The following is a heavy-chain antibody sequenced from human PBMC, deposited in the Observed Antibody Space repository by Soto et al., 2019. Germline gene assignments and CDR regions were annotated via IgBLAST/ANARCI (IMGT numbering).Heavy chain of an antibody. J-gene: IGHJ6*02. CDR1: GFTFSSYA. D-gene: IGHD3-16*01. V-gene: IGHV3-23*01. CDR2: VSGSGGST. CDR3: AKDSLGGGLHLGPQNYYGLDV. Sequence: EVQLLESGGGLAQPGGSLRLSCAASGFTFSSYAMSWVRQAPGKGLEWVSGVSGSGGSTYYADSVKGRFTISRDNSKNMLYLQMNSLRAEDTAVYNCAKDSLGGGLHLGPQNYYGLDVWGQGTTVTVSS.